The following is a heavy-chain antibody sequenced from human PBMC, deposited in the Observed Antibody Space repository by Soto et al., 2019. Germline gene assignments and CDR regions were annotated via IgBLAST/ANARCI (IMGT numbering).Heavy chain of an antibody. CDR3: ARHYYVYYGIDV. CDR2: IYYSGST. Sequence: SETLSLTCTVSGGSISSSSYYWGWIRQPPGKGLEWIGSIYYSGSTYYNPSLKSRVTISVDTSKNQFSLKLSSVTAADTAVYYCARHYYVYYGIDVWGQGTTVTVSS. V-gene: IGHV4-39*01. D-gene: IGHD3-10*02. J-gene: IGHJ6*02. CDR1: GGSISSSSYY.